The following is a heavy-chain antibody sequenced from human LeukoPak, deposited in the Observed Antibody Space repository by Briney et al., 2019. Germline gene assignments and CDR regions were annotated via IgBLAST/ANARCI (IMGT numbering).Heavy chain of an antibody. Sequence: PSETLSLTCTVSGGSISSYYWSWIRQPPGKGLEWIGRIYSSGSTNYNPSLKTRVTISVDTSKNQISLKLSSVTAADTALYYCARADYYGSGSYGTYNWFDPWGQGTLVTVSS. J-gene: IGHJ5*02. D-gene: IGHD3-10*01. V-gene: IGHV4-4*08. CDR3: ARADYYGSGSYGTYNWFDP. CDR2: IYSSGST. CDR1: GGSISSYY.